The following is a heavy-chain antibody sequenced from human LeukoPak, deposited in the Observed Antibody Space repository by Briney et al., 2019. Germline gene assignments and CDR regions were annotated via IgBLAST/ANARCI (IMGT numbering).Heavy chain of an antibody. V-gene: IGHV4-34*01. CDR1: GGSFSGYY. J-gene: IGHJ6*03. D-gene: IGHD6-13*01. CDR3: ARGTQKSRIAAAVTPYYYYMDV. Sequence: SETLSLTCAVYGGSFSGYYWSWIRQPPGKGLEWIGEINHSGSTNYNPSLKSRVTISVDTSKNQFSLKLSSVTAADTAVYYCARGTQKSRIAAAVTPYYYYMDVWGKGTTVTVSS. CDR2: INHSGST.